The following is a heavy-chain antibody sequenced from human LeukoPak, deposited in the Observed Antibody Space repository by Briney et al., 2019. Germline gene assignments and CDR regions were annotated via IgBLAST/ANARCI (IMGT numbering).Heavy chain of an antibody. CDR1: GFTFDDYA. J-gene: IGHJ2*01. V-gene: IGHV3-9*01. CDR3: AKGNSSGWYRYWYFDL. Sequence: GRSLRLSCAASGFTFDDYAMHWVRQAPGKGLEWVSGISWNSGNIGYADSVKGRFTISRDNAKNSLYLQMNSLRAEDTALYHCAKGNSSGWYRYWYFDLWGRGTLVTVSS. CDR2: ISWNSGNI. D-gene: IGHD6-19*01.